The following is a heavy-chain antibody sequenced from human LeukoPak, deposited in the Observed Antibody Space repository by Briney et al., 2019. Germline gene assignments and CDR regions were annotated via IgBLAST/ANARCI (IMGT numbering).Heavy chain of an antibody. V-gene: IGHV3-21*03. CDR2: ISSSSSYI. CDR1: GFTFSSYR. J-gene: IGHJ4*02. D-gene: IGHD4-17*01. Sequence: NPGGSLRLSCAGSGFTFSSYRMIWVGPAPGKGLEWGLSISSSSSYIYYADSVKGRLTISRDNAKNSLYLRMNSLSDEDTDLYDCGKDSSSYVDYPNFDYWGQGTLVTVSS. CDR3: GKDSSSYVDYPNFDY.